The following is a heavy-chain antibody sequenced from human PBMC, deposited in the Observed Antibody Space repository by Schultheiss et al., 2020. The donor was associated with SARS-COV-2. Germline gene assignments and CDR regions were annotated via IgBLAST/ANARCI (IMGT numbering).Heavy chain of an antibody. CDR1: GGSFSGYY. Sequence: GSLRLSCAVYGGSFSGYYWSWIRQPPGKGLEWIGRIYTSGSTNYNPSLKSRVTMSVDTSKNQFSLKLSSVTAADTAVYYCARGRYSSSSHFDYWGQGTLVTVLL. CDR3: ARGRYSSSSHFDY. J-gene: IGHJ4*02. V-gene: IGHV4-59*10. CDR2: IYTSGST. D-gene: IGHD6-6*01.